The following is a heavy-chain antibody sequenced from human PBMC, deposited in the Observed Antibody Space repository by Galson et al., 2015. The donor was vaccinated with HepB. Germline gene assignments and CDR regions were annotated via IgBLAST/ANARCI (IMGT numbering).Heavy chain of an antibody. Sequence: SLRLSCAASGFTFSSYSMNWVRQAPGKGLEWVSSISSSSSYIYYADSVKGRFTISRDNAKNSLYLQMNSLRAEDTAVYYCARDSGYSGYVGDYYYYYMDVWGKGTTVTVSS. CDR2: ISSSSSYI. V-gene: IGHV3-21*01. CDR3: ARDSGYSGYVGDYYYYYMDV. CDR1: GFTFSSYS. D-gene: IGHD5-12*01. J-gene: IGHJ6*03.